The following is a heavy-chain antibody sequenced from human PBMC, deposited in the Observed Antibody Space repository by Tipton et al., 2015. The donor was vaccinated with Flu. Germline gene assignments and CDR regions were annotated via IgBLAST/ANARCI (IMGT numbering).Heavy chain of an antibody. Sequence: LRLSCTVSGGSMSSGNYYWSWIRQPAGKGLEWIGRIYTSGSPNYSPSLKSRVTISVDTSKNQFSLELTSVTAADTAVYYCARLEVVVGATGGQGDYWGQGTLVTVSS. CDR3: ARLEVVVGATGGQGDY. D-gene: IGHD1-26*01. V-gene: IGHV4-61*02. J-gene: IGHJ4*02. CDR1: GGSMSSGNYY. CDR2: IYTSGSP.